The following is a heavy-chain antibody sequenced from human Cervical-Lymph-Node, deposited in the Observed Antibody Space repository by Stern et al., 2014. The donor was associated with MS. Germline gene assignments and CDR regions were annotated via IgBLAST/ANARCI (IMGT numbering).Heavy chain of an antibody. V-gene: IGHV3-30*03. CDR3: ARDPYSNYVMHGMDV. J-gene: IGHJ6*02. CDR2: ISYDGNSK. D-gene: IGHD4-11*01. Sequence: MQLVESGGGVVQPGRSLRLSCAASGFTFRNYGMHWVRQAPGKGLEWVAVISYDGNSKYYADFVKGRFTISRDNSKNTLYLQMNSLKAEDTAVYSCARDPYSNYVMHGMDVWGQGTTVTVSS. CDR1: GFTFRNYG.